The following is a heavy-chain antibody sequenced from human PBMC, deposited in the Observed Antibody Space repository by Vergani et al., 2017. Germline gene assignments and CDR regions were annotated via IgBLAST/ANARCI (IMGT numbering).Heavy chain of an antibody. CDR3: ARAAPAAGGAFDI. CDR2: IYYSGST. CDR1: GGSISSSSYY. J-gene: IGHJ3*02. Sequence: QLQLQESGPGLVKPSETLSLTCTVSGGSISSSSYYWSWIRQPPGKGLEWIGYIYYSGSTNYNPSLKSRVTISVDTSKNQFSLKLSSVTAADTAVYYCARAAPAAGGAFDIWGQGTMVTVSS. V-gene: IGHV4-61*05. D-gene: IGHD3-10*01.